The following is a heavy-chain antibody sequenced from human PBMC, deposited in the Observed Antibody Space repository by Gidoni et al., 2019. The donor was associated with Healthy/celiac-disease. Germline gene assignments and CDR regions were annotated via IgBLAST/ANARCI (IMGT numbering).Heavy chain of an antibody. D-gene: IGHD3-10*01. CDR3: ARAEAAGGNIN. CDR1: GGSISSGDYY. J-gene: IGHJ4*02. CDR2: IYYSGSI. Sequence: QVQLQESGPGLVKPSQTLSLTCTVSGGSISSGDYYWSWIRQNPGKGRDWIGYIYYSGSIDYNTYRKSRVTISVDTSKNQFSQKLSSVTAADTAVYYCARAEAAGGNINWGQGTLVTVSS. V-gene: IGHV4-30-4*01.